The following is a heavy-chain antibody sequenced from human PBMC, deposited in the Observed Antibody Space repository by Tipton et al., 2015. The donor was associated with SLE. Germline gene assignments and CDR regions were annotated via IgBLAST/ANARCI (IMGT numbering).Heavy chain of an antibody. CDR1: GGTFSGHA. Sequence: VQLVQSGAEVKKPGSSVKVSCEASGGTFSGHAISWVRQAPGQGLEWMGGFIPISGTANYTQKFQGRLTITADESTSTAYMELSSLRSEDTAVYYCARARRVTIFGVAGHWDSHYMDVWGKGTTVTVSS. J-gene: IGHJ6*03. CDR3: ARARRVTIFGVAGHWDSHYMDV. V-gene: IGHV1-69*01. D-gene: IGHD3-3*01. CDR2: FIPISGTA.